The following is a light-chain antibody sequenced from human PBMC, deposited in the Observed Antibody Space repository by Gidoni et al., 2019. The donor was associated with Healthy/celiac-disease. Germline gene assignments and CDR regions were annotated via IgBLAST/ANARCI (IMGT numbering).Light chain of an antibody. V-gene: IGKV1-33*01. CDR1: QDSSNY. Sequence: DIQMTQSPSSLSASVGDRVTITCQASQDSSNYLNWYQQKPGKAPKLLIYDASNLETGVPSRFSGSGSGTDFTFTISSLQPEDIATYYCQQYDTLPLFGPGTKVDIK. J-gene: IGKJ3*01. CDR2: DAS. CDR3: QQYDTLPL.